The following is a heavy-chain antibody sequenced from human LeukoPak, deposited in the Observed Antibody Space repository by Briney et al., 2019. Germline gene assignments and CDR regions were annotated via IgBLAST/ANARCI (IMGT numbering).Heavy chain of an antibody. CDR1: GFTFSSYS. Sequence: GESLRLSCAASGFTFSSYSMNWVRQAPGKGLEWVSSISSSSSYIYYADSVKGRFTISRDNAKNSLYLQMNSLRAEDTAVYYCARGITIFGVVILDAFDIWGQGTMVTVSS. CDR3: ARGITIFGVVILDAFDI. V-gene: IGHV3-21*01. J-gene: IGHJ3*02. CDR2: ISSSSSYI. D-gene: IGHD3-3*01.